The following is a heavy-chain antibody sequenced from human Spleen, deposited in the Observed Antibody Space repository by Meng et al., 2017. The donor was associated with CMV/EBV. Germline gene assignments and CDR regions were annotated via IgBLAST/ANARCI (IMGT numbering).Heavy chain of an antibody. CDR1: GFLYETYA. D-gene: IGHD2-2*02. J-gene: IGHJ6*02. Sequence: GESLKISCEASGFLYETYAMHWVRQAPGKGLEWVAVISYDGSKEYYADSVKGRFTISRDNYKNVLYLQMNGLRSEDTAVYYCARDRTGDCSSTSCYNYYYYYGMDVWGQGTMVTVSS. CDR3: ARDRTGDCSSTSCYNYYYYYGMDV. V-gene: IGHV3-30-3*01. CDR2: ISYDGSKE.